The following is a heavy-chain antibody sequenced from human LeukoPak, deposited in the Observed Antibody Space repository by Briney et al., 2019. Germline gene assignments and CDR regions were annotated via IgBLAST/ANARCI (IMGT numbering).Heavy chain of an antibody. D-gene: IGHD3-16*01. CDR3: ARADGGYFDY. CDR1: GFTFSSYG. J-gene: IGHJ4*02. Sequence: PGRSLRLSCAASGFTFSSYGMHWVRQAPGKGLEWVAVIWYDGSNKYYADSVKGRFTISRDNSKNTLYLQMNSLRAEDTAAYYCARADGGYFDYWGQGTLVTVSS. V-gene: IGHV3-33*01. CDR2: IWYDGSNK.